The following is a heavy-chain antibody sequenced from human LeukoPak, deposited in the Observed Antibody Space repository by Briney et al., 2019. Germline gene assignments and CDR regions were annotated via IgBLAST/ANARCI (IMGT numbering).Heavy chain of an antibody. CDR2: IIPIFGTA. J-gene: IGHJ4*02. Sequence: ASVKVSCKASGGTFSSYAISWVRQAPGQGLEWMGRIIPIFGTADYAHKFQDRVTNTTDESTSTAYMELSSLRSEDTAVYYCARASVNILTGYYTDYWGQGTLVTVSS. CDR1: GGTFSSYA. D-gene: IGHD3-9*01. V-gene: IGHV1-69*05. CDR3: ARASVNILTGYYTDY.